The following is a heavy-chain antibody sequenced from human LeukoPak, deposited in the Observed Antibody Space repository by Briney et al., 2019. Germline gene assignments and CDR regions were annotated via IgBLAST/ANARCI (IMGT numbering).Heavy chain of an antibody. CDR2: INTDGDT. CDR1: GFTFGSYW. CDR3: ARVGSGWSDY. J-gene: IGHJ4*02. V-gene: IGHV3-74*01. Sequence: GGCLRLSCAASGFTFGSYWMHWVRQAPGKGLVWVSRINTDGDTSYVDSVKGRFTISRDNAKNSLYLQMNSLRAEDTAVYYCARVGSGWSDYWGQGTLVTVSS. D-gene: IGHD6-19*01.